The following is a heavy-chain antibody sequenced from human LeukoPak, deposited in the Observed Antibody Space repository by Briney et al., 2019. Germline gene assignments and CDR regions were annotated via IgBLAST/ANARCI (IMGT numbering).Heavy chain of an antibody. Sequence: ASVKVSCKASGYTFTGYYMHWVRQAPGQGLEWMGWINPNSGGTNYAQKFQGRVTMTRDASISTAYMELSRLRSDDTAVYYCARAYDYYDSSGYYGCWGQGTLVTVS. J-gene: IGHJ4*02. CDR2: INPNSGGT. CDR1: GYTFTGYY. CDR3: ARAYDYYDSSGYYGC. V-gene: IGHV1-2*02. D-gene: IGHD3-22*01.